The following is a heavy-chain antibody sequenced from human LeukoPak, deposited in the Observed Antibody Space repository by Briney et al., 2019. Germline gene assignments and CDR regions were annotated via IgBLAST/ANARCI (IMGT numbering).Heavy chain of an antibody. CDR1: GYSISSGYY. D-gene: IGHD7-27*01. V-gene: IGHV4-38-2*02. Sequence: PSETLSLTCTVSGYSISSGYYWGWIRQPPGKGLEWIGEINHSGSTNYNPSLKSRVTISIDTSQNQFSLKLSSVTAADTAVYYCAKIGNWVSFYYYYYMDVWGKGTTVTVSS. CDR2: INHSGST. J-gene: IGHJ6*03. CDR3: AKIGNWVSFYYYYYMDV.